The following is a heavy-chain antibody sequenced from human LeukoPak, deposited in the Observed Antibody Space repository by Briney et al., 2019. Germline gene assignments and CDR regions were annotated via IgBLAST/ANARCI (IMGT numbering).Heavy chain of an antibody. CDR2: INPSGGST. CDR3: ARAYCGGDCRRGFDS. D-gene: IGHD2-21*02. V-gene: IGHV1-46*01. CDR1: GYTFTSYY. J-gene: IGHJ4*02. Sequence: ASVKVSCKASGYTFTSYYMHWVRQAPGQGLEWMGIINPSGGSTSYAQKFQGRVTMTRDMSTSTVYMELSSLRSEDTAVYYCARAYCGGDCRRGFDSWGQGTLVTVSS.